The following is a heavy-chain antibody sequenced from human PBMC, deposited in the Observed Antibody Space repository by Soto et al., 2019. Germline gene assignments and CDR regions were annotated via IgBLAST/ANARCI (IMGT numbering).Heavy chain of an antibody. CDR3: AREYCTSESCYGSDY. Sequence: ASVKVSCKAGGYPFTTYGISWVRQAPGEGLEWMGWISADSVNTKSAQKFQDRLTMTTDTSTSTAYMELGSLRSDDTAIYYCAREYCTSESCYGSDYWGQGTLVTVSS. CDR2: ISADSVNT. J-gene: IGHJ4*02. CDR1: GYPFTTYG. V-gene: IGHV1-18*01. D-gene: IGHD2-8*01.